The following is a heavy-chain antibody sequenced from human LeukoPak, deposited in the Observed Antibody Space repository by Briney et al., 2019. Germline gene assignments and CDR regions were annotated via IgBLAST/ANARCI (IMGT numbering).Heavy chain of an antibody. Sequence: SETLSLTCTVSGGSISTYYWSWIRQPPGKGLEWIGYIDNSERTNYNPSLKSRVAISVDTSKSQFSLKLTSVTAADTAVYFCARLVDWFDPWGQGTLVTVSS. CDR2: IDNSERT. CDR3: ARLVDWFDP. J-gene: IGHJ5*02. V-gene: IGHV4-59*01. CDR1: GGSISTYY. D-gene: IGHD6-6*01.